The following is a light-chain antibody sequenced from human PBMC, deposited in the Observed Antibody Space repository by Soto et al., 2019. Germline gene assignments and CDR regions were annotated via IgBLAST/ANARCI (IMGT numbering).Light chain of an antibody. V-gene: IGKV1-33*01. J-gene: IGKJ4*01. CDR1: QSVSDW. CDR2: DAS. Sequence: IQMTQSPSTLSASVGDRVTITCRASQSVSDWLAWYQQKPGKAPKLLIYDASNLETGVPSRFSGSGSGTDFTFTISSLQPEDIATYYCQQYDNLLLTFGGGTKVDI. CDR3: QQYDNLLLT.